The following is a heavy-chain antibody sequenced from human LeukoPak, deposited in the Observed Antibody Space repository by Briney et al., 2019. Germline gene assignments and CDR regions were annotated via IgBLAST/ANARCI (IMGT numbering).Heavy chain of an antibody. CDR1: GYTFTGYY. V-gene: IGHV7-4-1*02. Sequence: GASVKVSCKASGYTFTGYYMHWVRQAPGQGLEWMGWINTNTGNPTYAQGFTGRFVFSLDTSVSTAYLQISSLKAEDTAVYYCARVKGYSGYDKYFDYWGQGTLVTVSS. D-gene: IGHD5-12*01. J-gene: IGHJ4*02. CDR3: ARVKGYSGYDKYFDY. CDR2: INTNTGNP.